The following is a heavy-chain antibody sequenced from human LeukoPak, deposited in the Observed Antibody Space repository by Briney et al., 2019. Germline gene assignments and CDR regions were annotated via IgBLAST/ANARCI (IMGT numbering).Heavy chain of an antibody. D-gene: IGHD2-21*01. V-gene: IGHV5-51*01. J-gene: IGHJ4*02. Sequence: GESLKISCKGSGYSFTSYWIGWVRQMPGKGLEWMGIIYPGDSDTRYSPSFQGQVTISTDKSISTAYLQWSSLKASDTAIYYCARPQRILWERPDYFDYWGQGTLVTVSS. CDR2: IYPGDSDT. CDR1: GYSFTSYW. CDR3: ARPQRILWERPDYFDY.